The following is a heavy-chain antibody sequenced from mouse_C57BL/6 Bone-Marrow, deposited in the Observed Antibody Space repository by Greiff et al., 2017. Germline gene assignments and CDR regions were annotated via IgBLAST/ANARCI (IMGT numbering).Heavy chain of an antibody. CDR2: ISSGGSYT. J-gene: IGHJ2*01. CDR1: GFTFSSYG. D-gene: IGHD1-1*01. V-gene: IGHV5-6*01. Sequence: EVQVVESGGDLVKPGGSLKLSCAASGFTFSSYGMSWVRQTPDKRLEWVATISSGGSYTYYPDSVKGRFTISRDNAKNTLYLQMSSLKSEDTAMYYCARRDYSSNFDYWGQGTTLTVSS. CDR3: ARRDYSSNFDY.